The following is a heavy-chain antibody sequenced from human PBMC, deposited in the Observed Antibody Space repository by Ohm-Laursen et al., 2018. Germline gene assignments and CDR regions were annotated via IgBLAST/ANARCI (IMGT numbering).Heavy chain of an antibody. J-gene: IGHJ4*02. Sequence: SLRLSCAAPGFTFSSYGMHWVRQAPGKGLEWVAVISYDGSNKYYADSVKGRFTISRDNSKNTLYLQMNSLRAEDTAVYYCARDRSLWQLDYWGQGTLVTVSS. V-gene: IGHV3-33*05. CDR1: GFTFSSYG. D-gene: IGHD3-10*01. CDR3: ARDRSLWQLDY. CDR2: ISYDGSNK.